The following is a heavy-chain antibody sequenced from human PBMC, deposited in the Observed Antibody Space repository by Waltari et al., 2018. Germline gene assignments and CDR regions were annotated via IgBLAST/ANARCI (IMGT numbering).Heavy chain of an antibody. V-gene: IGHV1-24*01. CDR1: GYTLTDLS. J-gene: IGHJ4*02. CDR2: FDREYGET. D-gene: IGHD1-1*01. Sequence: QVQLVQSGAEVKKPGASVKVSCKVSGYTLTDLSMKWVRQATGKGLEWMGGFDREYGETIYAQKFQGRVTMTEDSSTDTAYVELRSLRSEDTAMYYCATNLPTGAFDYWGQGTLVTVSS. CDR3: ATNLPTGAFDY.